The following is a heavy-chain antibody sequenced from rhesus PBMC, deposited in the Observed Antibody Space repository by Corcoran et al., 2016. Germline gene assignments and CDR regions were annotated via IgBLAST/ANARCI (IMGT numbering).Heavy chain of an antibody. CDR1: GFPLSTSGMG. J-gene: IGHJ4*01. CDR3: ARRLDY. CDR2: IYWNDDK. Sequence: QVTLKESGPALVKPTQTLTLTCTFSGFPLSTSGMGVRWIRQPSRKTLEWLAHIYWNDDKYYSTSLKSRLTISKDTSKNQVVLTMTNMDPVDTATYYCARRLDYWGQGVLVTVSS. V-gene: IGHV2-1*01.